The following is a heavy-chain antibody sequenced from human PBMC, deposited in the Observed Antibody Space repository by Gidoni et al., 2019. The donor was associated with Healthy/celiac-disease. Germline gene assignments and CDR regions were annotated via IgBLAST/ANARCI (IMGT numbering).Heavy chain of an antibody. Sequence: EVQLVESGGGLVQPGGSLKLSCAASGFTFSGSAMPWVRQASGKGLEWVGRIRSKANSYATAYAASVKGRFTISRDESKNTAYLQMNILKTEDTAVYYCTRPDVLLWFEGYGMDVWGQGTTVTVSS. CDR1: GFTFSGSA. V-gene: IGHV3-73*02. CDR2: IRSKANSYAT. D-gene: IGHD3-10*01. CDR3: TRPDVLLWFEGYGMDV. J-gene: IGHJ6*02.